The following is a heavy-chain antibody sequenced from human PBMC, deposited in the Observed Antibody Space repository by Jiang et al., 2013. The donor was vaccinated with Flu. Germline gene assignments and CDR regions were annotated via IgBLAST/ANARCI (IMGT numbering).Heavy chain of an antibody. V-gene: IGHV1-69*04. Sequence: SSVKVSCKASGGTFSSYAISWVRQAPGQGLEWMGRIIPILGIANYAQKFQGRVTITADKSTSTAYMELSSLRSEDTAVYYCARDPGYGRPYFDYWGQGTLVTVSS. CDR1: GGTFSSYA. D-gene: IGHD1-1*01. CDR3: ARDPGYGRPYFDY. CDR2: IIPILGIA. J-gene: IGHJ4*02.